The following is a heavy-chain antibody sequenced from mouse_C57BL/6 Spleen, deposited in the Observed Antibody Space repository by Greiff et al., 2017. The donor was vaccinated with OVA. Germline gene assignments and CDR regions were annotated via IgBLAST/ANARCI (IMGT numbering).Heavy chain of an antibody. CDR2: INYDGSST. J-gene: IGHJ1*03. D-gene: IGHD1-1*01. V-gene: IGHV5-16*01. Sequence: EVTLVESEGGLVQPGSSMKLSCTASGFTFSDYYMAWVRQVPEKGLEWVANINYDGSSTYYLDSLKSRVIISRDNAKNILYLQMSSLKSEDTATYYCARDNYGSSYDWYFDVWGTGTTVTVSS. CDR1: GFTFSDYY. CDR3: ARDNYGSSYDWYFDV.